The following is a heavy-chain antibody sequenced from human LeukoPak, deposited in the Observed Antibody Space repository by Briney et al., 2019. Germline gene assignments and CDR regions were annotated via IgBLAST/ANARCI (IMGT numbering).Heavy chain of an antibody. Sequence: ASVTVSCKASGGTFSSYAISWVRQAPGQGLEWMGRIIPILGIANYAQKFQGRVTITTDKSTSTAYMELSSLRSEDTAVYYCARSGARDAFDIWGQGTMVTVSS. V-gene: IGHV1-69*04. CDR3: ARSGARDAFDI. D-gene: IGHD1-26*01. CDR2: IIPILGIA. CDR1: GGTFSSYA. J-gene: IGHJ3*02.